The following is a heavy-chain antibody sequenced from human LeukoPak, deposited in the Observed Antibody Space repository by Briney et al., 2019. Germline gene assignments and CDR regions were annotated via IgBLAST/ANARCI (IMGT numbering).Heavy chain of an antibody. CDR2: IYYSGST. V-gene: IGHV4-39*01. CDR1: GGSISSSSYY. Sequence: SETLSLTCTVSGGSISSSSYYWGWIRQPPGKGLEWIGSIYYSGSTYYNPSLKSRVTISVDTSKNQFSLKLSSVTAADTAVYYCARLGGYYDILTGYYRKYYFDYRGQGTLVTVSS. CDR3: ARLGGYYDILTGYYRKYYFDY. J-gene: IGHJ4*02. D-gene: IGHD3-9*01.